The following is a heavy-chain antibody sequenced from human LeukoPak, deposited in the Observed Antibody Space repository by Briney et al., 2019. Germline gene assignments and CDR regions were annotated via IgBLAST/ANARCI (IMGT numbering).Heavy chain of an antibody. CDR2: ISYDGSNK. V-gene: IGHV3-30*18. J-gene: IGHJ3*02. CDR3: AKGSGCSGGSCYFPQDAFDI. D-gene: IGHD2-15*01. Sequence: QAGGSLRLSCAASGFTFSSYGMHWVRQAPGKGLEWVAVISYDGSNKYYADSVNGRFTTSRDNSKNTLYLQMNSLRAEDTAVYYCAKGSGCSGGSCYFPQDAFDIWGQGTMVTVSS. CDR1: GFTFSSYG.